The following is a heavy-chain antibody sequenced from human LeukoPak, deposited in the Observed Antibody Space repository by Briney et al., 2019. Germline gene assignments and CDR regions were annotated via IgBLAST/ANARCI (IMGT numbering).Heavy chain of an antibody. CDR2: IYPRDGST. V-gene: IGHV1-46*01. CDR3: ARDQEAFDY. CDR1: GYSFTSNY. Sequence: ASVKVSCKATGYSFTSNYIHWVRQAPGQGLEWMGMIYPRDGSTSYAQKFQGRVTVTRDTSTSTVHMELSGLRSEDTAVYYCARDQEAFDYWGQGTLVTVSS. J-gene: IGHJ4*02.